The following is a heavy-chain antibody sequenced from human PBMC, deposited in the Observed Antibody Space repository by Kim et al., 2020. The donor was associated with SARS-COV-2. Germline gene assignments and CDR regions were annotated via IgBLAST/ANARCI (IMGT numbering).Heavy chain of an antibody. CDR3: ARDHPVRGWCFDY. J-gene: IGHJ4*02. D-gene: IGHD3-10*01. Sequence: YAQKLQGRVTMNTDTSTSTAYMELRSLRADDTAVYYCARDHPVRGWCFDYWGQGTLVTVSS. V-gene: IGHV1-18*01.